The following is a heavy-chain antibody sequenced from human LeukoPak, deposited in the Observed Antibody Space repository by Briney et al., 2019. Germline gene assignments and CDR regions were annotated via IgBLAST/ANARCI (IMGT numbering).Heavy chain of an antibody. Sequence: HTGGSLRLSCAASGLTFSSYAMSWVRQAPGKGLEWVSAISGSGGSTYYADSVKGRFTISRDNSKNTLYLQMSSLRAEDTAVYYCAKDPLLWFGEPVSYFDYWGQGTLVTVSS. CDR1: GLTFSSYA. J-gene: IGHJ4*02. CDR2: ISGSGGST. V-gene: IGHV3-23*01. CDR3: AKDPLLWFGEPVSYFDY. D-gene: IGHD3-10*01.